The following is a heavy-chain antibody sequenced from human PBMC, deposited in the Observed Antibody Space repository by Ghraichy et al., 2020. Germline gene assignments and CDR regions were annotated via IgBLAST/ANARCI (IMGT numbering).Heavy chain of an antibody. V-gene: IGHV3-53*01. D-gene: IGHD3-10*01. J-gene: IGHJ3*02. Sequence: GGSLRLSCAASGLTVSNNYMDWVRQAPGKGLEWVSVIYYGGNIKYADSVKGRFTISRDSSKNTLYLQMSDLRVKDTAMYYCARDRLGDGALDIWGQGTMVTVAS. CDR3: ARDRLGDGALDI. CDR2: IYYGGNI. CDR1: GLTVSNNY.